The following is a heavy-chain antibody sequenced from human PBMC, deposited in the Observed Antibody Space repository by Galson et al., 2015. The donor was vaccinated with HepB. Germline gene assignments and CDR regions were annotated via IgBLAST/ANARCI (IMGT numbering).Heavy chain of an antibody. CDR1: GYSFTSYW. CDR3: ARDSGHVESGSYFVVGFDY. V-gene: IGHV5-51*03. J-gene: IGHJ4*02. D-gene: IGHD1-26*01. Sequence: QSGAEVKKPGESLKISCKGSGYSFTSYWIGWVRQMPGKGLEWMGIIYPGDSDTRYSPSFQGQVTISADKSISTAYLQWSSLKASDTAMYYCARDSGHVESGSYFVVGFDYWGQGTLVTVSS. CDR2: IYPGDSDT.